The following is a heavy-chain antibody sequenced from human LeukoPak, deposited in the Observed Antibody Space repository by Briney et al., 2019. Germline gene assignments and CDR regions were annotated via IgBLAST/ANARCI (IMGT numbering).Heavy chain of an antibody. D-gene: IGHD5-18*01. V-gene: IGHV4-59*01. CDR2: MQSSGNS. CDR3: ARDKRHSYGRYFDH. Sequence: PSETLSLPCSVSGDSISTYHWNWIRKPPGKGLEWIAFMQSSGNSNYNPSLKSRVTMFVDTSKNQFVLNLRSVTAADTAVYYCARDKRHSYGRYFDHWGQGMLVTVSS. CDR1: GDSISTYH. J-gene: IGHJ4*02.